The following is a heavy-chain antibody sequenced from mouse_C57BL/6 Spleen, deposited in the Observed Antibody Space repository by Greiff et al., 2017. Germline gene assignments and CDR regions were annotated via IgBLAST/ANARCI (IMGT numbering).Heavy chain of an antibody. CDR1: GYTFTDYE. Sequence: QVQLQQSGAELVRPGASVTLSCKASGYTFTDYEMHWVKQTPVHGLEWIGAIDPETGGTAYNQKFKGKAILTADKSSITAYMELRSLTSGDSAVYYWTRDDGYFFAYWGQGTLVTVSA. CDR2: IDPETGGT. D-gene: IGHD2-3*01. J-gene: IGHJ3*01. V-gene: IGHV1-15*01. CDR3: TRDDGYFFAY.